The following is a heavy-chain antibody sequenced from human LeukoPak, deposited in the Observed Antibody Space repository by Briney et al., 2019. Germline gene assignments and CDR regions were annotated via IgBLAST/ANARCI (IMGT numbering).Heavy chain of an antibody. V-gene: IGHV4-39*01. D-gene: IGHD1-26*01. CDR1: GGSISSSSYY. Sequence: SETLSLTCTVSGGSISSSSYYWGWVRQPPGKGLEWIGRIYYSGSTYYNPSLKTRVTISVDTSKNQFSLKLTSVTAADTAIYYCARLSGAPVRLPIYHFDYRGQGTLVTVSS. J-gene: IGHJ4*02. CDR3: ARLSGAPVRLPIYHFDY. CDR2: IYYSGST.